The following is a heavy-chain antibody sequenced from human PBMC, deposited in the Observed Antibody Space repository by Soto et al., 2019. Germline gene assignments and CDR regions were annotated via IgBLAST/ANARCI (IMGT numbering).Heavy chain of an antibody. Sequence: GGSLRLSCVASGFTFSNFAMAWVRQAPGEGLEWVSAISGSGDDTFYADSMKGRFTISRDNSKDTLYLQINSLRAEDTAVYYCANPIPNTRTIFGFWGQGSLVTVSS. J-gene: IGHJ4*02. V-gene: IGHV3-23*01. CDR2: ISGSGDDT. D-gene: IGHD3-9*01. CDR1: GFTFSNFA. CDR3: ANPIPNTRTIFGF.